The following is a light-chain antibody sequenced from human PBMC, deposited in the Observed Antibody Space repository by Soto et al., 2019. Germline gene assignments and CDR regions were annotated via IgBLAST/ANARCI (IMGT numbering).Light chain of an antibody. V-gene: IGKV2-30*01. CDR2: KVS. CDR1: QSVLYSDGNTY. CDR3: SQGTHWPHT. J-gene: IGKJ2*01. Sequence: DVVMTQSPLSLPVTLGQPASISCRSSQSVLYSDGNTYLNWFHQRPGQSPRRLTSKVSNRDSGVPDRFSGSGSDTDFTLKISRVEADDVGVYYCSQGTHWPHTFGQGTKLEIK.